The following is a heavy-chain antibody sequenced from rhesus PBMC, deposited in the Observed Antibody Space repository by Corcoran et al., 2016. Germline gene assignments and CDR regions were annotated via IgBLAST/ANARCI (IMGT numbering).Heavy chain of an antibody. J-gene: IGHJ3*01. V-gene: IGHV4-160*01. CDR3: ARNSRRLSDAFDF. CDR1: GASIRSNY. Sequence: QVQLQESGPGLVKPSETLSLTCAVSGASIRSNYGSWIRQPPGKGLEWIGCIYGGGGGTDYNPSLKSRVTISTDTSKNQFSLKLRSVTAADTAVYYCARNSRRLSDAFDFWGQGLRVTVSS. CDR2: IYGGGGGT.